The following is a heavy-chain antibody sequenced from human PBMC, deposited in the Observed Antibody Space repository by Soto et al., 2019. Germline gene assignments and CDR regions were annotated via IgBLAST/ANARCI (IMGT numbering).Heavy chain of an antibody. V-gene: IGHV3-23*01. J-gene: IGHJ6*02. CDR1: GFTFSSYA. Sequence: EVQLLESGGGLVQPGGSLRLSCAASGFTFSSYAMSWVRQAPGKGLEWVSAISGSGGSTYYADSVKCRFTISRDNSKNTLYLQMNSLIAEDTAVYYCAKDSSSSDYYYYGMDVWGQGTTVTVSS. CDR2: ISGSGGST. CDR3: AKDSSSSDYYYYGMDV. D-gene: IGHD6-6*01.